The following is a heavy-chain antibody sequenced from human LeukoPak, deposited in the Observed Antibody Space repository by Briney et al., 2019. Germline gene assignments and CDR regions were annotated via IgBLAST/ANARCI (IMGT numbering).Heavy chain of an antibody. J-gene: IGHJ4*02. CDR2: TYYRSKWYN. CDR1: GDSVSSNSAA. Sequence: SQTLSLTCAISGDSVSSNSAAWNWIRQSPSRGLEWLGRTYYRSKWYNDYAVSVKSRITINPDTSKNQFSLQLNSVTPEDTAVYSCAREDLYSSSWYGYFDYWGQGTLVTVSS. CDR3: AREDLYSSSWYGYFDY. V-gene: IGHV6-1*01. D-gene: IGHD6-13*01.